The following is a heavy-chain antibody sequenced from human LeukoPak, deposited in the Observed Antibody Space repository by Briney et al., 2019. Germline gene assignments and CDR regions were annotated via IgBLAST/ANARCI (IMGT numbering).Heavy chain of an antibody. V-gene: IGHV4-34*01. D-gene: IGHD6-13*01. J-gene: IGHJ5*02. CDR2: INHSGNT. CDR1: GGSISRYY. CDR3: AGQGSRIAEDGRNWFYP. Sequence: PSETLSLTCTVSGGSISRYYWSWIRQPPGKGLEWIGEINHSGNTNYNPSLKSRVTISVDTSKNQFSLKVTSVTAADTAVYYCAGQGSRIAEDGRNWFYPWGEKTLVTVSS.